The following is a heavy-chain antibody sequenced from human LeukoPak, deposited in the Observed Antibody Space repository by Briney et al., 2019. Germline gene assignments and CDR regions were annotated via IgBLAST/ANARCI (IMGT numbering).Heavy chain of an antibody. V-gene: IGHV3-64*05. J-gene: IGHJ6*02. CDR2: IFTNGDTT. Sequence: GGSLRLSCSASGXTFSIYPMHWVRQAPGKGLEYVSTIFTNGDTTSYAASVKGRFTTSRDDSKNTLYFQMSSLRPEDTAVYYCVKSPSDGLDVWGQGATVTVSS. CDR3: VKSPSDGLDV. CDR1: GXTFSIYP.